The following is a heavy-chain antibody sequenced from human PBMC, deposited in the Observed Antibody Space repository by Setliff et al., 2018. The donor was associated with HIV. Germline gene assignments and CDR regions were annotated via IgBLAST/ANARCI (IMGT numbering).Heavy chain of an antibody. V-gene: IGHV3-20*04. CDR1: GFNLVDYG. CDR3: ARVLAVAGTDPPGDY. J-gene: IGHJ4*02. D-gene: IGHD6-19*01. Sequence: GGSLRLSCAASGFNLVDYGMSWVRQATGKGLEWVSGTNWDGSSTHYADSVKGRFTLSRDNAKNCVYLQMNSLRAEDTALYYCARVLAVAGTDPPGDYWGQGTLVTSPQ. CDR2: TNWDGSST.